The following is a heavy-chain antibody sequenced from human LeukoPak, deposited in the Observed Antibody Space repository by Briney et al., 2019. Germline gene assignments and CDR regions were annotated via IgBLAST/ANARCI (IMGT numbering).Heavy chain of an antibody. D-gene: IGHD2-15*01. CDR3: ARDSADSYYYYGMDV. CDR1: GGSFSGYY. Sequence: PSETLSLTCAVYGGSFSGYYWSWIRQPPGKGLEWIGEINHSGSTNYNPSLKSRVTISVDTSKSQFSLKLSSVTAADTAVYYCARDSADSYYYYGMDVWGQGTTVTVSS. J-gene: IGHJ6*02. V-gene: IGHV4-34*01. CDR2: INHSGST.